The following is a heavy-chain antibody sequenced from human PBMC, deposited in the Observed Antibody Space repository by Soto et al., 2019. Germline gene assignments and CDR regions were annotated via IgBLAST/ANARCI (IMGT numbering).Heavy chain of an antibody. Sequence: DLEESGGGLVKPGGSLRLSCTASGFTFSDYYMSWIRQAPGKGLEWLAYISGSGSTTYYTDSVKGRFAISRDNARTSLYLQINSLRVEDSAVYYCARYSLTYFEFWGQGTLVTVSS. D-gene: IGHD2-21*01. CDR3: ARYSLTYFEF. J-gene: IGHJ4*02. CDR1: GFTFSDYY. CDR2: ISGSGSTT. V-gene: IGHV3-11*01.